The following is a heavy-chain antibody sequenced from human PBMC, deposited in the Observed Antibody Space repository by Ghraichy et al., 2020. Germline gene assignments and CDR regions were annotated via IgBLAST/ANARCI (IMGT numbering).Heavy chain of an antibody. Sequence: SQTLSLTCAVYGGSFSGYDWSWIRQPPGKGLEWIGEINHSGSTNYNPSIKSRVTISVDTSKNQFSLKLSSVTAADTAVYYCAMGIAAAGPYYYYYGMDVWGQGTTVTVSS. CDR3: AMGIAAAGPYYYYYGMDV. D-gene: IGHD6-13*01. J-gene: IGHJ6*02. CDR2: INHSGST. CDR1: GGSFSGYD. V-gene: IGHV4-34*01.